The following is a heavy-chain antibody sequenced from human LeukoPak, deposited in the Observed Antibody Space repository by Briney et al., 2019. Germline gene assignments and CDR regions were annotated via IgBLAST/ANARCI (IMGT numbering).Heavy chain of an antibody. CDR2: VNNNGNP. V-gene: IGHV3-23*01. CDR1: GFSVRSRA. D-gene: IGHD3-9*01. CDR3: AKDHPSFGWPCFEA. J-gene: IGHJ5*02. Sequence: GGSLRLSCAASGFSVRSRAMSWVRQASGKGLEWVASVNNNGNPYCAASVQGRFTISRDTSANTVSMEMNGLRADDTAVYYCAKDHPSFGWPCFEAWGQGTLVIVSS.